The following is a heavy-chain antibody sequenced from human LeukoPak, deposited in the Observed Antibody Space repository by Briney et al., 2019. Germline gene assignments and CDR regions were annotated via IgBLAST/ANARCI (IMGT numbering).Heavy chain of an antibody. D-gene: IGHD6-19*01. J-gene: IGHJ5*02. CDR2: SHSSADT. CDR3: AAYLAVSPKSLTP. Sequence: SETLSLTCTVSGGSITGYYWSWIRQPPGEGLEWIGYSHSSADTQYNPSLKSRVTTSVDTSRNQFSLKLTSVTAADTAVYYCAAYLAVSPKSLTPWGQGTLVTVSS. V-gene: IGHV4-59*01. CDR1: GGSITGYY.